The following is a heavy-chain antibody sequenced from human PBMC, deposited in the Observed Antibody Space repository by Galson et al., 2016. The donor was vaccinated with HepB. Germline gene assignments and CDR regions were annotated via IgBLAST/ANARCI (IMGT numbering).Heavy chain of an antibody. CDR1: GYMLSAVS. CDR3: ATIRYCGGDCFGFDF. D-gene: IGHD2-21*02. Sequence: SVKVSCKVSGYMLSAVSMHWVRQAPGKGLEWVAGIDPEDGKKFYAQKFQGRLTMTEDTPEDTAYIVLSSLRSEDTAVYFCATIRYCGGDCFGFDFWGQGTMVSVSP. V-gene: IGHV1-24*01. J-gene: IGHJ3*01. CDR2: IDPEDGKK.